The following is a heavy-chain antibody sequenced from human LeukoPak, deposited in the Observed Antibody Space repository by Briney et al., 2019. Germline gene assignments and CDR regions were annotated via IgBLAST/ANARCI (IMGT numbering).Heavy chain of an antibody. Sequence: RSGGSLRLSCAAAGFTVSSNYMSWVRQARGKGLEWGSVIYGGGSTYYADSVKGRFTIPRDNSKNTPYLQMNSLRAEDTAVYYCAGLYGGYVAEDYWGQGTLVTVSS. D-gene: IGHD5-12*01. CDR1: GFTVSSNY. V-gene: IGHV3-66*01. CDR2: IYGGGST. J-gene: IGHJ4*02. CDR3: AGLYGGYVAEDY.